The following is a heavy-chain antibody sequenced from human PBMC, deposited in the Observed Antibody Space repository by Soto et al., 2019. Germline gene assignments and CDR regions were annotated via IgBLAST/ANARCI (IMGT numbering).Heavy chain of an antibody. D-gene: IGHD2-21*02. CDR1: GVSISNSDYY. V-gene: IGHV4-39*01. CDR3: ARRLLLDCADNRCPSAFDP. J-gene: IGHJ5*02. CDR2: IYYSGST. Sequence: QLQLQESGPGLVKPSETLSLTCTVSGVSISNSDYYWGWIRQPPGKGLEGFGSIYYSGSTDYTPSLKSRVTISLHTSKNQLSLKLTSLTAADTAVYYCARRLLLDCADNRCPSAFDPWGQGTLVTVSS.